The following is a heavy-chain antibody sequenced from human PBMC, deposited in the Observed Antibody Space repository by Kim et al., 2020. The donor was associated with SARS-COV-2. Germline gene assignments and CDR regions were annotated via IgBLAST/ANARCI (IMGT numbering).Heavy chain of an antibody. Sequence: YYADSVKGRFTISRDNSKNTLYLQMNSLRAEDTAVYYCAKDKVVPATNYWGQGTLVTVSS. CDR3: AKDKVVPATNY. D-gene: IGHD2-2*01. J-gene: IGHJ4*02. V-gene: IGHV3-23*01.